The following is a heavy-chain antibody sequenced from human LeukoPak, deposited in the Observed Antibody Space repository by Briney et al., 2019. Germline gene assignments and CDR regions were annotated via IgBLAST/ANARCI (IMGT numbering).Heavy chain of an antibody. D-gene: IGHD5-12*01. CDR2: FKSKTDGGTT. CDR1: GFTFSNAW. J-gene: IGHJ4*02. CDR3: TAGTGYSDHDY. Sequence: GGSLRLSCAASGFTFSNAWMSWVRQAPGKGLEWVGRFKSKTDGGTTDYAAPVRGRFTISRGDSKNTLYLQMNSLRTEDTAVYYCTAGTGYSDHDYWGQGTLVTVSS. V-gene: IGHV3-15*01.